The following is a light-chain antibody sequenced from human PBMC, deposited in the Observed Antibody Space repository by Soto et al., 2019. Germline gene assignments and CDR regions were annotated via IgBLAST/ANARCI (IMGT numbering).Light chain of an antibody. Sequence: EIVLTQSPGSLSLSPGERVTLSCRASQSVTSNYLAWYQQKPGQAPRLLIFGASIRDTGVPDRISGSGSWTDFTLTISRLEPGRSAVDFWQQDGSSPGTFGQGTKVDIK. CDR1: QSVTSNY. J-gene: IGKJ1*01. CDR3: QQDGSSPGT. CDR2: GAS. V-gene: IGKV3-20*01.